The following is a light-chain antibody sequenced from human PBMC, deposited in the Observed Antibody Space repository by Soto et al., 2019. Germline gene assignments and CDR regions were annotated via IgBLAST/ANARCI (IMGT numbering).Light chain of an antibody. V-gene: IGLV2-8*01. J-gene: IGLJ1*01. CDR3: SSYTGGNPSYV. CDR2: HVS. CDR1: GTDVGQYNY. Sequence: QSALTQPPSASGSPGQSVTISCTGAGTDVGQYNYVSWYQQHPGKAPKLLIHHVSRRPSGVPARFSGSKSGNTASLTVSGLQTEDEADYYCSSYTGGNPSYVFGTGTKVTVL.